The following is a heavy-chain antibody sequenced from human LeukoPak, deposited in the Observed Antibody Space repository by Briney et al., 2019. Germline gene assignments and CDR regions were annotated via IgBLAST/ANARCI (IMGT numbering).Heavy chain of an antibody. J-gene: IGHJ4*02. CDR3: AKGAGFYSSGWSGYFDY. CDR2: LGGSGGST. CDR1: GFTFSSYA. D-gene: IGHD6-19*01. Sequence: GGSLRLSCAASGFTFSSYAMSWVRQAPGKGLEWVSALGGSGGSTYYADSVQGRFTISRDNSKNTLYLQMHSLRAEDTAVYYCAKGAGFYSSGWSGYFDYWGQGTLVTVSS. V-gene: IGHV3-23*01.